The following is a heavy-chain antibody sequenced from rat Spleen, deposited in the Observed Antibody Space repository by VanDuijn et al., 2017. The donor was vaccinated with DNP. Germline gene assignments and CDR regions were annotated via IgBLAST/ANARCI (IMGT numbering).Heavy chain of an antibody. V-gene: IGHV5-22*01. CDR2: SSYDGGST. CDR3: ARPMDYYSGGFAY. D-gene: IGHD1-1*01. J-gene: IGHJ3*01. CDR1: GFTFSNYY. Sequence: EVQLVESGGGLVQPGRSLKLSCAASGFTFSNYYMAWVRQAPTKGLEWVAYSSYDGGSTYNGDSVKGRFTISRDNAKNTLSLQMNSLRSEDMATYYCARPMDYYSGGFAYWGQGTLVTVSS.